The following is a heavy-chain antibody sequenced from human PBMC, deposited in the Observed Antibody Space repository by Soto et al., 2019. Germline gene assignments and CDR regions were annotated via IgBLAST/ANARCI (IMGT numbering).Heavy chain of an antibody. J-gene: IGHJ5*02. V-gene: IGHV1-2*02. Sequence: ASVKVSCKASGYTFTDYYMFWVRQAPGQGLEWMGWINPNSGAISFTQKFQGRVTMTRDTSITTAYMELIGLTSDDTAVYYCARGQKSASWSSLWENWFDPWGQGTLVTVSS. CDR1: GYTFTDYY. CDR3: ARGQKSASWSSLWENWFDP. CDR2: INPNSGAI. D-gene: IGHD3-10*01.